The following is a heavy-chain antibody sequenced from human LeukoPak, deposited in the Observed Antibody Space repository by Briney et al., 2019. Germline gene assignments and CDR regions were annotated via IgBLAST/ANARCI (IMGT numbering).Heavy chain of an antibody. J-gene: IGHJ4*02. CDR3: ARTRWELRTFDY. D-gene: IGHD2-15*01. Sequence: SETLSLTCTVSGGSINSYYWGWIRQPPGKGLEWIGSIYYSGSTYYNPSLKSRVTISVDTSKNQFSLKLSSVTAADTAVYYCARTRWELRTFDYWGQGTLVTVSS. V-gene: IGHV4-39*07. CDR2: IYYSGST. CDR1: GGSINSYY.